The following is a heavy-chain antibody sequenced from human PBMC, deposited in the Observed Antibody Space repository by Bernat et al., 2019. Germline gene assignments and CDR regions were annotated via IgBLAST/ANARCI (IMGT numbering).Heavy chain of an antibody. CDR3: AKDSSSSWYRDFDY. V-gene: IGHV3-9*01. Sequence: EVQLVESGGGSVQPGRSLRLSCAASGFTFDDYAMHWVRQAPGKGLEWVSGISWNSGSIGYADSVKGRFTISGDNAKNSLYLQMNSLRAEDTALYYCAKDSSSSWYRDFDYWGQGTLVTVSS. J-gene: IGHJ4*02. D-gene: IGHD6-13*01. CDR2: ISWNSGSI. CDR1: GFTFDDYA.